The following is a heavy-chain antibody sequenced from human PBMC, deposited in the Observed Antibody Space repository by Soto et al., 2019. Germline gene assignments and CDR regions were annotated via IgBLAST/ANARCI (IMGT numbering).Heavy chain of an antibody. CDR2: IWYDGSNK. D-gene: IGHD2-2*01. CDR3: ARDLFAHRKVPTNWFEP. CDR1: GFTFSSYG. Sequence: QVQLVESGGGVVQPGRSLRLSCAASGFTFSSYGMHWVRQAPGKGLEWVAVIWYDGSNKYYADSVKGRFTISRDNSKNTLYLQMNSLRAEDTAVYYCARDLFAHRKVPTNWFEPWGQGTLVTVSS. V-gene: IGHV3-33*01. J-gene: IGHJ5*02.